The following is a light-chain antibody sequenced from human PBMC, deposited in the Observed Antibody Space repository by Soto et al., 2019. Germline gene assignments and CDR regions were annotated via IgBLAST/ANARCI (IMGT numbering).Light chain of an antibody. CDR2: EVS. CDR1: SNDVVGYNY. V-gene: IGLV2-14*01. Sequence: QSALTQPASMSGAPGQSITISCTGTSNDVVGYNYVYWYQQHPGKAPKLMIFEVSHRPSGVSNRFSGSKSGNTASLTISGLQAEDEAYYYCCSYTSTNSRVFGGGTKLTVL. J-gene: IGLJ3*02. CDR3: CSYTSTNSRV.